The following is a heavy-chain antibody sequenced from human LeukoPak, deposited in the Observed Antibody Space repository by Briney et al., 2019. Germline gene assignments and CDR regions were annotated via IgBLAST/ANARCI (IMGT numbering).Heavy chain of an antibody. CDR2: ISNSGST. CDR3: ARGQLWSDFDY. V-gene: IGHV4-59*01. J-gene: IGHJ4*02. CDR1: GGSISSYY. Sequence: PSETLSLTCTVSGGSISSYYWSWIRQPPGKGLEWIGYISNSGSTNYNPSLKSRVTISVDTSKNQFSLKLSSVTAADTAVYYCARGQLWSDFDYWGQGTLVTVSS. D-gene: IGHD5-18*01.